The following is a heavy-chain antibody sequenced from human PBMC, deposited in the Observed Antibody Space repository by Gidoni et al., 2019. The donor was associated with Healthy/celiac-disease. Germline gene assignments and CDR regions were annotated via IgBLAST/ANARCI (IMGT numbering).Heavy chain of an antibody. CDR1: GFTFSSYA. CDR3: AKGDYYDSSGDYPPRGDAFDI. J-gene: IGHJ3*02. V-gene: IGHV3-23*01. CDR2: IRGREGST. Sequence: EVQLLASGGGLVQPGGSLRLSCAASGFTFSSYALSWVRKAPGKGLEGCAAIRGREGSTYYEDSVKGRFTISRDNSKNTLYLQMNSLRAEDTAVYYWAKGDYYDSSGDYPPRGDAFDIWGQGTMVTVSS. D-gene: IGHD3-22*01.